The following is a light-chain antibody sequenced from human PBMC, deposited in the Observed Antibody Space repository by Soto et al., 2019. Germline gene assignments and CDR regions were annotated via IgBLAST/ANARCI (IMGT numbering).Light chain of an antibody. J-gene: IGLJ3*02. V-gene: IGLV2-23*01. CDR2: EGN. CDR1: SGDVLTYDG. Sequence: QSVLTQPASVSASPGQSITISCTGPSGDVLTYDGVSWYQHHPGEAPKLIIYEGNKRPSGVSHRFSGPKSGHMASLTISGLQAEDEADYYCCSYAYTSGWVFGGGTKLTVL. CDR3: CSYAYTSGWV.